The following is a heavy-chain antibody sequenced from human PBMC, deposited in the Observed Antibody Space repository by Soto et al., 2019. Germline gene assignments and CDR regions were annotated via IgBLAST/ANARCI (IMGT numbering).Heavy chain of an antibody. CDR2: ISGSGNTT. CDR1: GFTFSSXA. CDR3: AKSQSYYHYYGMDV. J-gene: IGHJ6*01. V-gene: IGHV3-23*01. Sequence: EVQLLESGGGLVQPGGSLRLSCAASGFTFSSXAMTWVRQAPGKGLEWVSAISGSGNTTNYADSVKGRFTISRDNSKNTLYLQINSLRAEDTAVYYCAKSQSYYHYYGMDVWGQGTTVTVSS.